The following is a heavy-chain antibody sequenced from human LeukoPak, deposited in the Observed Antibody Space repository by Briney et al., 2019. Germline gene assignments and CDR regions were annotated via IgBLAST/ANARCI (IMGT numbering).Heavy chain of an antibody. CDR1: GFIFTNYA. J-gene: IGHJ5*01. V-gene: IGHV3-30*04. D-gene: IGHD1-1*01. Sequence: PGGSLRLSCAASGFIFTNYAVHWVRQTPGKGLEWVAVMSYDGKNEYYPDSVKGRFTTSRDSSKNTMYLQMDSLGVDDTAVYHCARGGTGTFSWFDSWGQGTLVTVSS. CDR3: ARGGTGTFSWFDS. CDR2: MSYDGKNE.